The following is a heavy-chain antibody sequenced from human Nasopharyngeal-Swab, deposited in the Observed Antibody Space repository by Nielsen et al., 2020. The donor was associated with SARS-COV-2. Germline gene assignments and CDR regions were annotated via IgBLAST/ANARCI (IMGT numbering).Heavy chain of an antibody. CDR2: INPNSGGT. CDR3: ARTKYSGYEVYY. V-gene: IGHV1-2*02. Sequence: SVTVSCKASVYIFTGYYMHWVRQAPGQGLEWMGWINPNSGGTNYEQKFQGRVTMNRDTSISTAYMELSRLRSDDTAVYYCARTKYSGYEVYYWGQGTLVTVSS. CDR1: VYIFTGYY. D-gene: IGHD5-12*01. J-gene: IGHJ4*02.